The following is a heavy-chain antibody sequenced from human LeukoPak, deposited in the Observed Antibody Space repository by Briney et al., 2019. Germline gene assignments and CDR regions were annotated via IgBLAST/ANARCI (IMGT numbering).Heavy chain of an antibody. J-gene: IGHJ4*02. CDR2: IIPIFGTA. V-gene: IGHV1-69*05. CDR3: ARDRVLVGSGSYYPFDY. D-gene: IGHD3-10*02. CDR1: GGTFSSYA. Sequence: ASVKVSCKASGGTFSSYAISWVRQAPGQGLESRGRIIPIFGTANYAQKFQGRVTITTDESTSTAYMELSSLRSEDTAVYYCARDRVLVGSGSYYPFDYWGQGTLVTVSS.